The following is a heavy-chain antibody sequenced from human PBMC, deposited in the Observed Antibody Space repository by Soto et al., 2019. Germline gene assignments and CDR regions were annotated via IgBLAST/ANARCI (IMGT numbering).Heavy chain of an antibody. Sequence: GASVKVSCKASGYTFTTYDIYWVRQATGQGLEWMGWMNPYRGNTGYAQKFQGRVTVTRNTSISTVYMELSGLRPDDTAVYYCARRKERSGPHYFDYWGQGSQVTVSS. CDR3: ARRKERSGPHYFDY. D-gene: IGHD6-25*01. CDR2: MNPYRGNT. J-gene: IGHJ4*02. V-gene: IGHV1-8*01. CDR1: GYTFTTYD.